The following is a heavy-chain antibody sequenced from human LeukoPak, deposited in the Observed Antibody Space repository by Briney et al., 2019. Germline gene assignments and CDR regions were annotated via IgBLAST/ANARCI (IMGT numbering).Heavy chain of an antibody. J-gene: IGHJ1*01. V-gene: IGHV4-34*01. Sequence: SETLSLTCAVYGGSFSGYYWNWIRQPPGKGLEWIGEINHSGSTNYNPSLKSRVTISVDTSKNQFSLKLSSATAADTAVYYCARSSVGALVFQHWGQGTLVTVSS. CDR2: INHSGST. CDR3: ARSSVGALVFQH. D-gene: IGHD1-26*01. CDR1: GGSFSGYY.